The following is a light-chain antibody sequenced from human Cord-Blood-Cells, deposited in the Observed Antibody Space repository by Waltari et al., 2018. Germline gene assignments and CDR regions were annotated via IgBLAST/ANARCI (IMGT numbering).Light chain of an antibody. CDR3: CSYAGSYTWV. J-gene: IGLJ3*02. CDR2: DVS. V-gene: IGLV2-11*01. CDR1: SSDVGGYNY. Sequence: SSDVGGYNYVSWYQQHPGKAPKLMIYDVSKRPSGVPDRFSGSKSGNTASLTISGLQAEDEADYYCCSYAGSYTWVFGGGTKLTVL.